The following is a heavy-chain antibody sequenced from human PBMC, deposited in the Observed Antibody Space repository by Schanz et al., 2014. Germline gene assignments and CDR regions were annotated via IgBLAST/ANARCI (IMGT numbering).Heavy chain of an antibody. J-gene: IGHJ4*02. D-gene: IGHD2-21*01. CDR1: GGTFSSYT. V-gene: IGHV1-69*08. CDR2: IIPVLAIA. CDR3: ARDRRAWGAECYSVEVFEI. Sequence: QVQLVQSEAEVKKPGSSVKVSCKASGGTFSSYTISWVRQAPGQGLEWMGMIIPVLAIADYAQKFQGRVTITADNSTSAASMELSSLRSEGTAAYYCARDRRAWGAECYSVEVFEIWGQGTLVIVSS.